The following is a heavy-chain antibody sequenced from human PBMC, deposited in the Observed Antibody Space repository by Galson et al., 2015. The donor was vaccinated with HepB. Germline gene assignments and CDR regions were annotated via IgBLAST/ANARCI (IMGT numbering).Heavy chain of an antibody. D-gene: IGHD1-1*01. Sequence: TLSLTCTVSGGSISSGDYYWSWIRQPPGKGLEWIGYIYYSGSTYYNPSLKSRVTISVDTSKSQFSLKLSSVTAADTAVYYCARGGINLDDAFDIWGQGTMVTVSS. CDR1: GGSISSGDYY. CDR3: ARGGINLDDAFDI. J-gene: IGHJ3*02. CDR2: IYYSGST. V-gene: IGHV4-30-4*01.